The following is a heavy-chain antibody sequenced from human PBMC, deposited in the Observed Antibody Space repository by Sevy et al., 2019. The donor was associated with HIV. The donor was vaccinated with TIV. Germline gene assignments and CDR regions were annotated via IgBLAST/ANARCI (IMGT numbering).Heavy chain of an antibody. Sequence: GGSLRLSCAASGFTFTNYAMTWVRQAPGKGLEWVSGISDGGNTNHSAESVKGRFTISRDNSKNTVSLQMSSLGAEDTAIYYCAKLPSTVMFREKGYWGQGTRVTVSS. J-gene: IGHJ4*02. CDR3: AKLPSTVMFREKGY. D-gene: IGHD3-10*01. CDR2: ISDGGNTN. V-gene: IGHV3-23*01. CDR1: GFTFTNYA.